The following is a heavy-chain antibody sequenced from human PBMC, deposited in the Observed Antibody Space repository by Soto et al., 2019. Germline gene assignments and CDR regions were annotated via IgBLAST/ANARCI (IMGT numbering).Heavy chain of an antibody. V-gene: IGHV3-7*03. CDR2: IPQDGVDG. CDR1: GFTFSMYS. Sequence: AGGSLRLSCEVSGFTFSMYSMSWVRQTPGKGLEWVARIPQDGVDGHYADSVKGRFTISRDNSKNTLYLQMNSLRAEDTAIYYCVKEASGWKSRGSFDLWGRGTMVTVSS. CDR3: VKEASGWKSRGSFDL. J-gene: IGHJ3*01. D-gene: IGHD6-19*01.